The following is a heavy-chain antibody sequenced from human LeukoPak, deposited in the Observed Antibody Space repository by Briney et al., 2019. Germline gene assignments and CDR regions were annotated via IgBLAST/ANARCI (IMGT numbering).Heavy chain of an antibody. CDR1: GFTFSDYY. D-gene: IGHD6-19*01. CDR3: AREGAVAGPYFDY. V-gene: IGHV3-11*05. CDR2: ISSSSSYT. J-gene: IGHJ4*02. Sequence: GGSLRLSCAASGFTFSDYYMSWIRQAPGKGLEWVSYISSSSSYTNYADSVKGRFTISRDNAKNSLYLQMNSLRAKDTAVYYCAREGAVAGPYFDYWGQGTLVTVSS.